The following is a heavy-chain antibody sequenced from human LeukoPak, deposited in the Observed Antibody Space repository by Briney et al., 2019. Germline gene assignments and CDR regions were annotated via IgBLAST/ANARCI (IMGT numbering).Heavy chain of an antibody. CDR2: ISSSSSYI. D-gene: IGHD2-2*01. CDR3: ARGDDIVVVPAANTDDY. Sequence: GGSLRLSCAASGFTFSGHSMNWVRQAPGKGLEWVSSISSSSSYIYYADSVKGRFTISRDNAKNSLYLQMNSLRAEDTAVYYCARGDDIVVVPAANTDDYWGQGTLVTVSS. CDR1: GFTFSGHS. J-gene: IGHJ4*02. V-gene: IGHV3-21*01.